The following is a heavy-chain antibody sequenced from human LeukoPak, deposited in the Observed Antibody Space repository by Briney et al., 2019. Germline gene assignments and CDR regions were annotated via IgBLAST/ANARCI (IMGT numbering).Heavy chain of an antibody. CDR1: GFTFSSYA. Sequence: PGRSLRLSCAASGFTFSSYAMHWVRQAPGKGLEWVAVISYDGSNKYYADSVKGRFTISRGNSKNTLYLQMNSLRAEDTAVYYCARGRDYGDYFDYWGQGTLVTVSS. J-gene: IGHJ4*02. D-gene: IGHD4-17*01. V-gene: IGHV3-30-3*01. CDR3: ARGRDYGDYFDY. CDR2: ISYDGSNK.